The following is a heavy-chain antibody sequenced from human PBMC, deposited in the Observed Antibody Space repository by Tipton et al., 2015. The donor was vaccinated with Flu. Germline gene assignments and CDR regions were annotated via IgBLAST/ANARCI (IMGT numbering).Heavy chain of an antibody. CDR2: IWYDGSNK. CDR1: GFTFSSYG. Sequence: RSLRLSCAASGFTFSSYGMHWVRQAPGKGLEWVAVIWYDGSNKYYADSVKGRFTISRDNSKNTLYLQMNSLRAEDTAVYYCAREGYYDFWSGLDTRAFDIWGQGTMVTVSS. J-gene: IGHJ3*02. D-gene: IGHD3-3*01. V-gene: IGHV3-33*08. CDR3: AREGYYDFWSGLDTRAFDI.